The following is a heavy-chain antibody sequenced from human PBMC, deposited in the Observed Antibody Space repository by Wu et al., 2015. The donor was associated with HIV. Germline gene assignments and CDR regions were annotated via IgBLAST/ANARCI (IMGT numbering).Heavy chain of an antibody. D-gene: IGHD6-19*01. Sequence: QVLLVQSGAEVKKPGASVKVSCKVSGNTLSDLFMHWVRQAPGKGLEWMRGFDPEGGQTVYALKFQGRVTMTEDTSTDTAYMELSSLRSEDTAVYYCVTSSGWSNSWFDPWGQGTLVTVSS. V-gene: IGHV1-24*01. CDR3: VTSSGWSNSWFDP. CDR1: GNTLSDLF. CDR2: FDPEGGQT. J-gene: IGHJ5*02.